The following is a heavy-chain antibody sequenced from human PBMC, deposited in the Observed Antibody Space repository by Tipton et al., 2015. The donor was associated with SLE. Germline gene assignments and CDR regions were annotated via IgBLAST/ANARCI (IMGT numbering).Heavy chain of an antibody. CDR3: ARVGDYYNSGSRVFDH. V-gene: IGHV4-39*07. CDR1: GGSIRSASSY. J-gene: IGHJ4*02. CDR2: IFYNGRT. Sequence: TLSLTCSVSGGSIRSASSYWGWIRQPPGKGLEWIGSIFYNGRTHYNPSLKSRVTISLVTSKNQLSLRLSSVTAADTAVYFCARVGDYYNSGSRVFDHWGQGILVTVSS. D-gene: IGHD3-10*01.